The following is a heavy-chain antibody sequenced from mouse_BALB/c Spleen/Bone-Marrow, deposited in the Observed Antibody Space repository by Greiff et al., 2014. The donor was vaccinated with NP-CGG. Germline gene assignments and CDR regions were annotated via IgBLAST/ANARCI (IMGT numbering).Heavy chain of an antibody. Sequence: EVKLVESGAELVKPGASVKLSCTASGFNIKDTYMHWVKQRPEQGLEWIGRIDPANGNTKYDPKFQGKATITADTSSNTAYLQLSSLTSEDTAVYYCARNGYYVYYYAKDYWGQGTSVTVSS. CDR3: ARNGYYVYYYAKDY. D-gene: IGHD2-3*01. J-gene: IGHJ4*01. CDR1: GFNIKDTY. CDR2: IDPANGNT. V-gene: IGHV14-3*02.